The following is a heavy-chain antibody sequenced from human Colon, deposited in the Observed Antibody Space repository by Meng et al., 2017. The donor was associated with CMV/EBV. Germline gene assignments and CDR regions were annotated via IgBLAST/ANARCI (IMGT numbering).Heavy chain of an antibody. Sequence: EVQLVESGGGLVQPGGSLRLSCAASGFTVSSNYMSWVRRAPGKGLEWVSVIYSGGSTYYADSVKGRFTISRDNSKNTLYLQMNSLRAEDTAVYYCASQDYGGSTRDYWGQGTLVTVSS. CDR3: ASQDYGGSTRDY. CDR1: GFTVSSNY. J-gene: IGHJ4*02. V-gene: IGHV3-66*04. CDR2: IYSGGST. D-gene: IGHD4-23*01.